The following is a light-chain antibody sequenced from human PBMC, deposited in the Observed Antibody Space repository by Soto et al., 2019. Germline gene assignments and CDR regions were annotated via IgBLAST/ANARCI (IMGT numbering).Light chain of an antibody. Sequence: QLVLTQPPSASGTPGQRVTISCSGSSSNIGSNTVNWYHQLPGTAPKLLISADNQRPSGVPDRFSGSKSGTSASLAISGLQSEDEADYYCAAWDDSLNGAVFGGGTQLTVL. V-gene: IGLV1-44*01. CDR1: SSNIGSNT. CDR2: ADN. CDR3: AAWDDSLNGAV. J-gene: IGLJ7*01.